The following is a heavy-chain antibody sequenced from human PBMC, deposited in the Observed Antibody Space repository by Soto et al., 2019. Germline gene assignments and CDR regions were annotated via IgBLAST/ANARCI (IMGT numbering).Heavy chain of an antibody. V-gene: IGHV3-23*01. CDR1: GFSFSDYA. J-gene: IGHJ5*01. Sequence: EVHLLESGGALVQPGGSLTLSCAASGFSFSDYAMSWVRQAPGKGLEWVSSISRTGDRAYYADSVKGRFAISRDRYKNRFSLQKNSQRDEDTAVDDCAKGHDCSGYYHNWFASCGQGTLITVSS. D-gene: IGHD3-22*01. CDR2: ISRTGDRA. CDR3: AKGHDCSGYYHNWFAS.